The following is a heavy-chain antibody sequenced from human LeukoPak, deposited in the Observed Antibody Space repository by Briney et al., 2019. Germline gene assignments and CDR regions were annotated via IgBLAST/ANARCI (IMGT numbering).Heavy chain of an antibody. D-gene: IGHD5-24*01. V-gene: IGHV3-23*01. Sequence: GGSLRLSCAASGFTFSSYAMSWVRQAPGKGLEWVSAISGSGGSTYYADSVKGRFTISRDNAKNSLYLQMNSLRDEDTAVYYCARASFQRWLQLGGDWGQGTLVTVSS. CDR1: GFTFSSYA. CDR3: ARASFQRWLQLGGD. J-gene: IGHJ4*02. CDR2: ISGSGGST.